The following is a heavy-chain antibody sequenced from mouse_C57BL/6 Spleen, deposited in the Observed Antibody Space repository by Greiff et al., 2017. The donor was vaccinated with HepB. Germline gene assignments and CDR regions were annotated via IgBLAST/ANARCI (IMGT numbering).Heavy chain of an antibody. V-gene: IGHV1-84*01. CDR2: IYPGSGNT. CDR3: ARSAYYSNYEAWFAY. J-gene: IGHJ3*01. CDR1: GYTFTDYY. Sequence: QVHVKQSGPELVKPGASVKISCKASGYTFTDYYINWVKQRPGQGLEWIGWIYPGSGNTKYNEKFKGKATLTVDTSSSTAYMQLSSLTSEDSAVYFCARSAYYSNYEAWFAYWGQGTLVTVSA. D-gene: IGHD2-5*01.